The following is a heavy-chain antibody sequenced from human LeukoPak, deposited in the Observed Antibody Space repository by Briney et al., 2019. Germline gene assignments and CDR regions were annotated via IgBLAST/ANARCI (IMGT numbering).Heavy chain of an antibody. CDR1: GFNFSFYW. V-gene: IGHV3-74*01. D-gene: IGHD3-16*01. CDR3: ARVKQGDFDY. J-gene: IGHJ4*02. Sequence: GGSLGLSCAASGFNFSFYWMHWVRQAPGKGLVWVSRISTDGSDSSYEDSVKGRFTISRDNAKNSLYLQMNSLRAEDTAVYYCARVKQGDFDYWGQGTLVTVSS. CDR2: ISTDGSDS.